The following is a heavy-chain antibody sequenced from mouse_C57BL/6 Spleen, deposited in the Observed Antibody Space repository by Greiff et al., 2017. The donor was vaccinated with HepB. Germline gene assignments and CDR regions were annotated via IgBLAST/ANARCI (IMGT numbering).Heavy chain of an antibody. CDR1: GYTFTSYW. J-gene: IGHJ2*01. CDR3: ARGFLYFDY. Sequence: QVQLQQPGAELVKPGASVKISCKASGYTFTSYWITWVKQRPGQGLEWIGDIYPGSGSTNYNEKFKSKATLTVDTSSSTAYMQLSSLTSDDSAVYYCARGFLYFDYWGQGTTLTVSS. CDR2: IYPGSGST. V-gene: IGHV1-55*01.